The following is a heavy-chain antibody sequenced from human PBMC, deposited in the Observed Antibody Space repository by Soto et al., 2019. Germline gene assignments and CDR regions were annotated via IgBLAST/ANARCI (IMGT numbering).Heavy chain of an antibody. Sequence: QITLKESGPTLVKPTQTLTLTCTFSGFSLSTSGVGVGWIRQPPGKALEWLALMYWNDDKRYSTSLKSRLTIAKATSKSQVVLTMTNMDPVDTATYYCAHNLYSKYYYDSSRVAFDIWGQGTMVTVSS. CDR1: GFSLSTSGVG. CDR2: MYWNDDK. V-gene: IGHV2-5*01. CDR3: AHNLYSKYYYDSSRVAFDI. D-gene: IGHD3-22*01. J-gene: IGHJ3*02.